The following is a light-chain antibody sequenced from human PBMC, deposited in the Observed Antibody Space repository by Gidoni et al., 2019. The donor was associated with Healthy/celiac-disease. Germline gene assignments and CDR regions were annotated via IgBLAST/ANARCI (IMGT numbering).Light chain of an antibody. J-gene: IGKJ1*01. CDR1: QSISKY. CDR2: AAS. CDR3: QQSYSIPWT. V-gene: IGKV1-39*01. Sequence: DIQMTQSPSSLSASVGDRITITCRASQSISKYVNWYQQKPGKAPKLLIYAASSLQIGVPSRFSGSGSGTDFTLTIILQPEDFATYYCQQSYSIPWTFXQXTKVEIK.